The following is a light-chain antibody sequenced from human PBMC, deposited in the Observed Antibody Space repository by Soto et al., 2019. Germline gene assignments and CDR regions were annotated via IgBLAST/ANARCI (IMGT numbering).Light chain of an antibody. CDR1: SSDVGGYNY. CDR3: SSYTSSSTLLV. V-gene: IGLV2-14*01. CDR2: EVS. J-gene: IGLJ3*02. Sequence: QSALTQPASVSGSPGQSITISCTGTSSDVGGYNYVSWYQQHPGKAPKLMIYEVSNRPSGVSNRFSGSKSGNTASLTISGLQAEDEGDYYCSSYTSSSTLLVFGGGTKLTV.